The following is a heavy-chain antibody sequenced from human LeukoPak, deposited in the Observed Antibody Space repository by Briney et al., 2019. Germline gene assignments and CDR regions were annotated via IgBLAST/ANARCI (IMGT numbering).Heavy chain of an antibody. CDR1: GNSISSGDYY. J-gene: IGHJ5*02. CDR3: ARDIKEKGLYSSSWYGAWFDP. V-gene: IGHV4-61*02. Sequence: SETLSLTCTVSGNSISSGDYYWSWIRQPAGKGLEWIGRIYTSGSTTYNPSLKSRVTISGDTSENQFSLKLSSVTAADTAVYYCARDIKEKGLYSSSWYGAWFDPWGQGTLVTVSS. D-gene: IGHD6-13*01. CDR2: IYTSGST.